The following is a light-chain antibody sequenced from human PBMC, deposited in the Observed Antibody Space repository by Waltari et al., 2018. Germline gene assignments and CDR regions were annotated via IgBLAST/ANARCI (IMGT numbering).Light chain of an antibody. V-gene: IGLV1-44*01. CDR1: SNNAEGYA. CDR2: GNS. Sequence: QSALTQEASVSGTVGPKLTLSCPANSNNAEGYAVGWYQQISHGAPKTVMFGNSLPSGIPDRFSGSKSGTTASLTISGLQPEDEADYYCSTWDYSLSAVVFGGGTKLTVL. CDR3: STWDYSLSAVV. J-gene: IGLJ2*01.